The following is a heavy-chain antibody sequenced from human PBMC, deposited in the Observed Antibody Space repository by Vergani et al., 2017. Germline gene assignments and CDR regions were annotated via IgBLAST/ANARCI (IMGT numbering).Heavy chain of an antibody. V-gene: IGHV4-59*01. Sequence: QVQLQESGPGLVKPSETLSLTCTVSGGSISSYYWSWIRQPPGKGLEWIGYIYYSGSTNYNPSLKSRVTISVDTSKNQFSLKLSPVTAADTAVYYCARGKDDCWGGSSSHYYYYMDVWGKGP. D-gene: IGHD3-3*01. J-gene: IGHJ6*03. CDR1: GGSISSYY. CDR3: ARGKDDCWGGSSSHYYYYMDV. CDR2: IYYSGST.